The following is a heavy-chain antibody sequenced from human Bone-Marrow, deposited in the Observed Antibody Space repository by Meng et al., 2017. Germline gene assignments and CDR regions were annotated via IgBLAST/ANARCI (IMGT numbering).Heavy chain of an antibody. Sequence: QVQLQESGPGLVKPSETLSLTCTVSGGSISSSNYYWGWIRQPPGKGLEWIGSIYYSGTTYYNPSLKSRVTISVDTSKNQFSLKLSSVTAADTAVYYCARHDMVGATNWFDPWGQGTLVTVSS. CDR2: IYYSGTT. V-gene: IGHV4-39*01. CDR1: GGSISSSNYY. J-gene: IGHJ5*02. D-gene: IGHD1-26*01. CDR3: ARHDMVGATNWFDP.